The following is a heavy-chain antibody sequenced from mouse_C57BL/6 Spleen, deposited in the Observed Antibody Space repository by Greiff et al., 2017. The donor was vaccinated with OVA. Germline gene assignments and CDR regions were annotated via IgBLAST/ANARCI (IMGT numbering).Heavy chain of an antibody. V-gene: IGHV14-3*01. CDR1: GFTIKNTY. CDR3: ARGDYGSSYAY. D-gene: IGHD1-1*01. CDR2: IDPANGNT. J-gene: IGHJ2*01. Sequence: EVQLQQSVAELVRPGASVKLSCTASGFTIKNTYMHWVKQRPEQGLEWIGRIDPANGNTKYAPKFQGKATITADTSSNTAYLQLSSLTSEDTAIYYCARGDYGSSYAYWGQGTTLTVSS.